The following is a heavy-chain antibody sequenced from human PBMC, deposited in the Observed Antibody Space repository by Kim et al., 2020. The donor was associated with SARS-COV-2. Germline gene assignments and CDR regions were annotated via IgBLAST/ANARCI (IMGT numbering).Heavy chain of an antibody. D-gene: IGHD2-2*01. V-gene: IGHV4-61*01. CDR2: IYYSGST. CDR3: AREVVPAANEIDY. CDR1: GGSVSSGSYY. J-gene: IGHJ4*02. Sequence: SETLSLTCTVSGGSVSSGSYYWSWIRQPPGKGLEWIGYIYYSGSTNYNPSLKSRVTISVDTSKNQFSLKLSSVTAVDTAVYYCAREVVPAANEIDYWGQG.